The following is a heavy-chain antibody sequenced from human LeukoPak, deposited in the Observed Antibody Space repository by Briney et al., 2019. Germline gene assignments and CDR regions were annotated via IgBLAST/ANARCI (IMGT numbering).Heavy chain of an antibody. CDR1: GDSLSSSYYY. CDR2: IHSSGST. J-gene: IGHJ4*02. V-gene: IGHV4-39*01. D-gene: IGHD2-21*01. CDR3: ARHGRAYCGGDCYGGVDY. Sequence: SETLSLTCTVSGDSLSSSYYYRGWIRQPPGKGLEGIGSIHSSGSTDYNPSLKSRVTIPVDTSKNQFSLKLTSVTAADAAVYYCARHGRAYCGGDCYGGVDYWGRGALVTVSS.